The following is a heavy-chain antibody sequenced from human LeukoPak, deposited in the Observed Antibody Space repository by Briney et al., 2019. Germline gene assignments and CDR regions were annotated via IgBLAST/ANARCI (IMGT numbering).Heavy chain of an antibody. V-gene: IGHV3-23*01. Sequence: GGSLRLSCAASGFTFSSYAMSWVRQAPGKGLKWVSTINDNGAGTYYADSVKGRFTISRDNAKRSLYLQMNSLRVDDTAVYYCAKEVFAGSGAAFDIWGQGTMVTVSS. CDR2: INDNGAGT. CDR3: AKEVFAGSGAAFDI. J-gene: IGHJ3*02. CDR1: GFTFSSYA.